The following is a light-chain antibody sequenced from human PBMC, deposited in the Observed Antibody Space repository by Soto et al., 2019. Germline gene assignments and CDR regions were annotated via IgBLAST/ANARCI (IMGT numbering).Light chain of an antibody. Sequence: EIVLTQSPATLSLSPGESATLSCRASQSIGSYLAWYQQRPGQPPRLLIYDASNRATGIQARFSGSGSGTEFTLTIRSLEPEDFAVYYCKQRNNWQACGQGTRLEIK. CDR2: DAS. J-gene: IGKJ5*01. CDR3: KQRNNWQA. V-gene: IGKV3-11*01. CDR1: QSIGSY.